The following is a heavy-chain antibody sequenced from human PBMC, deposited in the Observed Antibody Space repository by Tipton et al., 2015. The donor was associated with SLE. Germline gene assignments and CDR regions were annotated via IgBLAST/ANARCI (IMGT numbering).Heavy chain of an antibody. CDR2: INHSGSA. J-gene: IGHJ4*02. Sequence: GLVKPSETLSLTCGVYDGSFSAYNWNWIRQSPGKGLEWIGEINHSGSANYNPSLKSRVTISVDTSKNQFSLKLSSVTAADTAVYYCARADYYDFWSGYYSGWSQGTLVTVSS. CDR1: DGSFSAYN. CDR3: ARADYYDFWSGYYSG. D-gene: IGHD3-3*01. V-gene: IGHV4-34*01.